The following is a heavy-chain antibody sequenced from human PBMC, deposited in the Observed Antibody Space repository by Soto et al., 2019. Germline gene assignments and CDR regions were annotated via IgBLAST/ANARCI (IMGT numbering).Heavy chain of an antibody. Sequence: EVQLVESGGGLVQPGGSLRLSCVDSGFTFSSYWMSWVRQAPVKGLEWVGNIKQDGSEENYADSVKGRFTISRDNAKNSMYRQMNSLRVEDTAVYYCARIAASGRGWDFWGQGTSVGVSS. CDR2: IKQDGSEE. CDR3: ARIAASGRGWDF. J-gene: IGHJ6*02. V-gene: IGHV3-7*01. CDR1: GFTFSSYW. D-gene: IGHD6-13*01.